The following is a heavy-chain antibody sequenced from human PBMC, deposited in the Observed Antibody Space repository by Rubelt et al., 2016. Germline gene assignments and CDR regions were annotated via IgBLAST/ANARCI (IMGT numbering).Heavy chain of an antibody. J-gene: IGHJ4*02. V-gene: IGHV1-18*01. CDR3: ARGYSYVSFDY. CDR1: GYTFTSYG. Sequence: QVQLVQSGAEVKKPGASVKVSCKASGYTFTSYGISWVRQATGQGLEWMGWTSPYNGNTNYAKRVQSRGTMTTDTSTSTSYMGLRSLRSDDTAVYYCARGYSYVSFDYWGQGTLVTVSS. D-gene: IGHD5-18*01. CDR2: TSPYNGNT.